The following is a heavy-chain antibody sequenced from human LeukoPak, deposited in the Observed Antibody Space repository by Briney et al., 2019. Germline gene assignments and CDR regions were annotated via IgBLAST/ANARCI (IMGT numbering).Heavy chain of an antibody. Sequence: SETLSLTCAVYGGSFSSYYWSWIRQPPGKGLEWIGYIYYSGSTNYNPSLKSRVTISVDTSKNQFSLKLSSVTAADTAVYYCARDRLAVAGTDTYYYYYYGMDVWGQGTTVTVSS. V-gene: IGHV4-59*01. CDR2: IYYSGST. CDR1: GGSFSSYY. J-gene: IGHJ6*02. CDR3: ARDRLAVAGTDTYYYYYYGMDV. D-gene: IGHD6-19*01.